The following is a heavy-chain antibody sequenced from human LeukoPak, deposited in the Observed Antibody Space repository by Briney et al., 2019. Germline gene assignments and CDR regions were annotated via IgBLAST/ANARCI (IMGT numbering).Heavy chain of an antibody. Sequence: ASVKVSCKASGYTFTGYYMHWVRQAPGQGLEWMGWINPNSGGTNYAQKFQGRVTMTRDTSISTAYMELSRLRSDDTAVYYCARDRGQLTNWFDPWGQGTLVTVSS. V-gene: IGHV1-2*02. J-gene: IGHJ5*02. D-gene: IGHD1-1*01. CDR3: ARDRGQLTNWFDP. CDR2: INPNSGGT. CDR1: GYTFTGYY.